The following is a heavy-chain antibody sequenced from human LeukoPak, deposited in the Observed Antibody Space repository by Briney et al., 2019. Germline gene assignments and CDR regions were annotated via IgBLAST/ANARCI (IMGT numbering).Heavy chain of an antibody. Sequence: ASVKVSCTVSGYTLTELSMHWVRQAPGKGLEWMGGFDPEDGETIYAQKFQGRVTMTEDTSTDTAYMELSSLRSEDTAVYYCATVSELGFDAFDIWGQGTMVTVSS. CDR1: GYTLTELS. V-gene: IGHV1-24*01. D-gene: IGHD7-27*01. J-gene: IGHJ3*02. CDR3: ATVSELGFDAFDI. CDR2: FDPEDGET.